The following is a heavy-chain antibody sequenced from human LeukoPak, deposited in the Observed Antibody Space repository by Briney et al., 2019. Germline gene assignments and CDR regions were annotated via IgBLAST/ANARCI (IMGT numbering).Heavy chain of an antibody. CDR2: VKQDGTEK. CDR3: ARDRTLDY. J-gene: IGHJ4*02. V-gene: IGHV3-7*01. Sequence: PGGSLRLSCEASGFTFRDYWMTWVRQAPGKGLEWVANVKQDGTEKFYVDSVKGRFTISRDNGKNSLYLQMNSLRAEDTAVYYCARDRTLDYWGQGTLVTVSS. CDR1: GFTFRDYW.